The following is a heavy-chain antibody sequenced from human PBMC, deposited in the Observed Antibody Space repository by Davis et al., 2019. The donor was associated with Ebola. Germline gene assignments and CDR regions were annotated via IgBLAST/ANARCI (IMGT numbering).Heavy chain of an antibody. CDR3: ARDRGSSGWYPYFDY. J-gene: IGHJ4*02. D-gene: IGHD6-19*01. Sequence: GESLKISCAASGFTFSNYWMSWVRQAPGKGLEWVANIKQDGSEKYYVDSVRGRFTISRDNAKNPLYLQMNSLRAEDTAVYYCARDRGSSGWYPYFDYWGQGTLVTVSS. V-gene: IGHV3-7*01. CDR1: GFTFSNYW. CDR2: IKQDGSEK.